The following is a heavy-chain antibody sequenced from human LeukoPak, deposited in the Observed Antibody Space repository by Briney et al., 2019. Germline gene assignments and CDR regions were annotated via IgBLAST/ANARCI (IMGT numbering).Heavy chain of an antibody. Sequence: PSETLSLTCAVYGGSFSGYYWSWIRQPPGKGLEWIGEINHSGSTNYNPSLKSRVTISVDTSKNQFSLKLSSVTAADTAVYYCARGYGYSSGWYAYWGQGTLVTASS. CDR1: GGSFSGYY. V-gene: IGHV4-34*01. J-gene: IGHJ4*02. CDR3: ARGYGYSSGWYAY. CDR2: INHSGST. D-gene: IGHD6-19*01.